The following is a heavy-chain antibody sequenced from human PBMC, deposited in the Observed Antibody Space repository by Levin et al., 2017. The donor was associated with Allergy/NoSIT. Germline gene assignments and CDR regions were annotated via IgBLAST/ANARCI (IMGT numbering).Heavy chain of an antibody. CDR3: STDFPRYSSSWGVDY. V-gene: IGHV3-15*01. J-gene: IGHJ4*02. CDR1: GFTFSNAW. CDR2: IKSRNDGGTT. D-gene: IGHD6-13*01. Sequence: PGGSLRLSCAASGFTFSNAWMSWVRQAPGKGLEGVGRIKSRNDGGTTDYAAPAKGRFSISRDDSKNTQYLQMNSLKTEDTAVYYCSTDFPRYSSSWGVDYWGQGTLVTVSS.